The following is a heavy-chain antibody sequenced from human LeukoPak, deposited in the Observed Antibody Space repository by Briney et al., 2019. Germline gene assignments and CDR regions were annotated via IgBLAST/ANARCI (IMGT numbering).Heavy chain of an antibody. CDR3: ARGVAGDYYYYGMDV. D-gene: IGHD4-17*01. V-gene: IGHV1-69*04. CDR1: GGTFSSYA. CDR2: IIPILGIA. J-gene: IGHJ6*02. Sequence: SVKVSCKASGGTFSSYAISWVRQAPGQGLEWMGRIIPILGIANYAQKFQGRVTITADKSTGTAYMELSSLRSEDTAVYYCARGVAGDYYYYGMDVWGQGTTVTVSS.